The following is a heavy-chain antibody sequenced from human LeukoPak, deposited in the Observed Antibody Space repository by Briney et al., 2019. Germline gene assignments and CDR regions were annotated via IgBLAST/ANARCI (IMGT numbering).Heavy chain of an antibody. CDR2: IYHTGSF. CDR3: GRELRIVGTTSVWYYFDY. D-gene: IGHD1-26*01. CDR1: GGSISSYY. Sequence: SETLSLTCTVSGGSISSYYWSWVRQPPGKGLEWIGFIYHTGSFHYNPSLKSRVTISVDTSKNQFSLNLRSVTAADTAVYFCGRELRIVGTTSVWYYFDYSGAGTLVTVSS. V-gene: IGHV4-30-4*01. J-gene: IGHJ4*02.